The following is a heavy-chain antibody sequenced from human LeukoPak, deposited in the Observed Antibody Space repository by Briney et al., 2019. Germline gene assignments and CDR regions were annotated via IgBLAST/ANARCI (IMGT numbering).Heavy chain of an antibody. CDR1: GFTFSSYW. Sequence: PGGSLRLSCAASGFTFSSYWMSWVRQAPGKGLEWVSSISSNSSYIYYADSVKGRFTISRDNAKNSLYLQMNSLRAEDTAVYYCARDPREQQLVPYFDYWGQGTLVTVSS. D-gene: IGHD6-13*01. CDR3: ARDPREQQLVPYFDY. CDR2: ISSNSSYI. J-gene: IGHJ4*02. V-gene: IGHV3-21*01.